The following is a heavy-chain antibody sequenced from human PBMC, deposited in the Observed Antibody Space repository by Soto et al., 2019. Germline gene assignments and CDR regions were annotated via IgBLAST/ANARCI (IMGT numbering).Heavy chain of an antibody. CDR2: IKAYTGDT. CDR1: GYTFTSYG. Sequence: QVQLEQSGAEVKKPGASVRVSCKAYGYTFTSYGFTWVRQAPGQGLEWMGWIKAYTGDTNYGQEFQGRVTMTTDTSTSTAYMDLRSLRADDTAVYYCARGASKDYYLDYWGQGTLVTVSS. CDR3: ARGASKDYYLDY. V-gene: IGHV1-18*04. J-gene: IGHJ4*02.